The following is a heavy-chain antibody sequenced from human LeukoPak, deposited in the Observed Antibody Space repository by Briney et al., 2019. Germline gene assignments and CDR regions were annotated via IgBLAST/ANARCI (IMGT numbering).Heavy chain of an antibody. V-gene: IGHV1-8*03. CDR2: MNPNSGNT. Sequence: ASVKVSCKASGYTFTSYDINWVRQATGQGLEWMGWMNPNSGNTGYAQKFQGRVTITRNTSISTAYMELGSLRSEDTAVYYCARGRGFWSGYYGFDYWGQGTLVTVSS. CDR1: GYTFTSYD. CDR3: ARGRGFWSGYYGFDY. D-gene: IGHD3-3*01. J-gene: IGHJ4*02.